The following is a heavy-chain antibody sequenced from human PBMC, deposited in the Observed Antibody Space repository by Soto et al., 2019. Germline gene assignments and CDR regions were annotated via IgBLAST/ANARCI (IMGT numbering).Heavy chain of an antibody. V-gene: IGHV4-38-2*01. CDR3: ARLAFCTGGNDCGIDY. Sequence: QVQLQASGPGLVKPSETLSLTCVVSGYSISSGYYWGWIRQPPGKGLEWIGTIYHSGRTYYNPSLKSRVTISVDTSKNQFSLRLSSVTAADTAEYSCARLAFCTGGNDCGIDYWGQGTLVTVSS. CDR1: GYSISSGYY. D-gene: IGHD2-8*02. J-gene: IGHJ4*02. CDR2: IYHSGRT.